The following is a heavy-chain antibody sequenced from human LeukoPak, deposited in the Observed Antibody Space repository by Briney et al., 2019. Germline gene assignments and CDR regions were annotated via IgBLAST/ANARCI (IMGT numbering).Heavy chain of an antibody. D-gene: IGHD3-22*01. CDR2: IYYSGST. V-gene: IGHV4-59*08. Sequence: SETLSLTCTVSGGSLSSYYWSWIRQPPGKGLEWLGYIYYSGSTSYNPSLKSRVTISVDTSKNQFSLKLSSVTAADTAVYYCARHSRYDSRPYYFDYWGQGTLVTVSS. CDR3: ARHSRYDSRPYYFDY. CDR1: GGSLSSYY. J-gene: IGHJ4*02.